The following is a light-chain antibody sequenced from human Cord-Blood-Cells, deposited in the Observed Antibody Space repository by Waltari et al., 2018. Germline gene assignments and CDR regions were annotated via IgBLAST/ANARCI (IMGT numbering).Light chain of an antibody. V-gene: IGKV1-5*03. Sequence: DIQMTQSPSTLSASVVDRVTITSRASQSISSWLAWYQQKPGKAPKLLIYKASSLESGVPSRFSGSGSGTEFTLTISSLQPDDFATYYCQQYNSYSPLTFGGGTKVEIK. CDR3: QQYNSYSPLT. CDR2: KAS. CDR1: QSISSW. J-gene: IGKJ4*01.